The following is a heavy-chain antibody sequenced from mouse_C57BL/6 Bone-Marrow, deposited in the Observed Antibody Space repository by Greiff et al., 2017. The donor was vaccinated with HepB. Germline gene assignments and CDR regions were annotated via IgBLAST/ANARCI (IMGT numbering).Heavy chain of an antibody. CDR3: ARGDDYDEGFAY. V-gene: IGHV5-4*03. D-gene: IGHD2-4*01. CDR1: GFTFSSYA. CDR2: ISDGGSYT. J-gene: IGHJ3*01. Sequence: EVKVVDSGGGLVKPGGSLKLSCAASGFTFSSYAMSWVRQTPEKRLEWVATISDGGSYTYYPDNVKGRFTISRDNAKNNLYLQMSHLKSEDTAMYYCARGDDYDEGFAYWGQGTLVTVSA.